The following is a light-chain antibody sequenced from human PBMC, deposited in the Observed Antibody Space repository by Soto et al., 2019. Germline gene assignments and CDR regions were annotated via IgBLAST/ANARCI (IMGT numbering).Light chain of an antibody. CDR1: QAITNN. V-gene: IGKV1-9*01. J-gene: IGKJ4*01. CDR2: EES. CDR3: QQVKSYPRT. Sequence: DIHLTQSPSSLSASVVDRVTITFRASQAITNNLAWYQQKPGNPPKLLIYEESTLHSGVPSRFSGRKVGTQFILTIDSLQPEDFATYYCQQVKSYPRTFGGGTKVDIK.